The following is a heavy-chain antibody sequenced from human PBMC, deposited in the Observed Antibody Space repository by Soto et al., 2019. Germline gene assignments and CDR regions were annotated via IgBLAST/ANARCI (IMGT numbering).Heavy chain of an antibody. CDR2: IVPIFNTA. CDR3: ARDVFKNGSTPHYTRHFDY. J-gene: IGHJ4*02. CDR1: GDTFSTYG. D-gene: IGHD3-3*01. Sequence: QVQLVQSGAEVKKPGSSVKVSCKTSGDTFSTYGINWVRQAPGQGLEWMGGIVPIFNTASYAQIFQARVTIPADEPTSTAYMELSSLKSEDPAVYYCARDVFKNGSTPHYTRHFDYGGQGTLVSVSS. V-gene: IGHV1-69*01.